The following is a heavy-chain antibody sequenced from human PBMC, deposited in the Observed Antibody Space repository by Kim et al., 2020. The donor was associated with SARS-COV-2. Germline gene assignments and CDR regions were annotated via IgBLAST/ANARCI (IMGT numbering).Heavy chain of an antibody. Sequence: YAVSVKSLITINPDTSKNHVSLQLNSVTPEDTSVYYCAREPRSTHAIIFDYWGQGTLVTVSS. J-gene: IGHJ4*02. D-gene: IGHD2-8*01. CDR3: AREPRSTHAIIFDY. V-gene: IGHV6-1*01.